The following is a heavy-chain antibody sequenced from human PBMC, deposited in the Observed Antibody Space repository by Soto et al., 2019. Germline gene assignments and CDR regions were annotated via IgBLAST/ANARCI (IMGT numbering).Heavy chain of an antibody. D-gene: IGHD4-17*01. Sequence: SETLSLTCTVSGGSITRSSYYWGCIRQPPGKGLEWIGSIYYSGSTYYNPSLKSRVTISVDTSKNQFSLKLSSVTAADTAVYYCARHDYGGFGLWGQGTLVTVS. J-gene: IGHJ4*02. V-gene: IGHV4-39*01. CDR2: IYYSGST. CDR3: ARHDYGGFGL. CDR1: GGSITRSSYY.